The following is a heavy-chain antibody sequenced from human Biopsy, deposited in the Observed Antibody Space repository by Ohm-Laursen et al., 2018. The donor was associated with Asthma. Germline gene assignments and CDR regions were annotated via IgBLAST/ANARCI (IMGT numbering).Heavy chain of an antibody. CDR1: GFSFGDFF. V-gene: IGHV3-11*01. CDR3: ARVLESGSRGTFSFFTLDV. CDR2: ISSSGSTK. Sequence: GSLRLSCAAPGFSFGDFFMTWVRQAPGKGLEWVASISSSGSTKYPSESVLGRCTISRDNTQKSMTLELRSLRVEDTAIYYSARVLESGSRGTFSFFTLDVWGQGTPVAVSS. J-gene: IGHJ6*02. D-gene: IGHD1-1*01.